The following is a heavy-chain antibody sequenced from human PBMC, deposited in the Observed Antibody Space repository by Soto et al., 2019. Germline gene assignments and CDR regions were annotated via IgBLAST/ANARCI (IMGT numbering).Heavy chain of an antibody. CDR3: VRGHIRRTPLSFDP. V-gene: IGHV1-69*01. D-gene: IGHD2-21*01. Sequence: QVQLVQSGAEVKKPGSSVKVSCKASGGTFSSYAISWVRQAPGQGLEWMGGIIPIFGTANYAQKFQGRVTITADESTSTDYMERSSLRSEDTAVYYGVRGHIRRTPLSFDPWGQGTLVTVSS. CDR1: GGTFSSYA. J-gene: IGHJ5*02. CDR2: IIPIFGTA.